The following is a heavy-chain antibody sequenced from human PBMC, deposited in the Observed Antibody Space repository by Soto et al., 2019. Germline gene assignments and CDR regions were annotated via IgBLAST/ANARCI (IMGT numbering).Heavy chain of an antibody. CDR3: AKDNILLYYDFWSGYYSGMDV. CDR2: ISGSGGST. Sequence: GGSLRLSCAASGFTFISYAMSWVRQAPGKGLEWVSAISGSGGSTSYADSVKGRFTISRNNSKNTMYLQMNSLRAEDTAVYYCAKDNILLYYDFWSGYYSGMDVWGQGTTVTVSS. D-gene: IGHD3-3*01. CDR1: GFTFISYA. J-gene: IGHJ6*02. V-gene: IGHV3-23*01.